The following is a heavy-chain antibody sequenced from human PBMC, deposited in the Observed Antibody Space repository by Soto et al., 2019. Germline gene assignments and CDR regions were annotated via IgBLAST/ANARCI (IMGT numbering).Heavy chain of an antibody. CDR1: GGTISSYG. CDR3: ARRYGASFDY. CDR2: IYYSGST. V-gene: IGHV4-59*01. J-gene: IGHJ4*02. D-gene: IGHD4-17*01. Sequence: PSETMSLTCTVAGGTISSYGWSWIRQPPGKGLEWIGYIYYSGSTNYNPSLKSRVTISVDTSKNQFSLKLSSVTAADTAVYYCARRYGASFDYWGQGTLVTV.